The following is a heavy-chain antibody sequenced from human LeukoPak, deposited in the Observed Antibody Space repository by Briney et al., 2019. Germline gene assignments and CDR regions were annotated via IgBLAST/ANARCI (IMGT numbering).Heavy chain of an antibody. CDR3: AREDASSMDV. J-gene: IGHJ6*03. CDR2: ISSSSSFI. V-gene: IGHV3-21*01. CDR1: GFTFSSYI. Sequence: PGRSLRLSCAASGFTFSSYIMTWVRQAPGKGLEWVSSISSSSSFIYYADSVRGRFSISRDNAKNSLYLQMNSLRAEDTAVYYCAREDASSMDVWGKGTTVTVSS.